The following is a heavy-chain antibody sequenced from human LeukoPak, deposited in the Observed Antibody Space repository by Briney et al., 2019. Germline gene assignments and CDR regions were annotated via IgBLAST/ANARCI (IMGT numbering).Heavy chain of an antibody. CDR2: IGTAGDT. D-gene: IGHD2-21*02. CDR1: AFTFSIYD. V-gene: IGHV3-13*01. CDR3: ARSTSWTAGYYYMDV. J-gene: IGHJ6*03. Sequence: QSGRSLRLSFAASAFTFSIYDTHWVRHATGKGLEWVSAIGTAGDTYYPGSAKGRFTISRENAKNSLYLQMNSLRVGDVAVYYCARSTSWTAGYYYMDVWGKGTTVSV.